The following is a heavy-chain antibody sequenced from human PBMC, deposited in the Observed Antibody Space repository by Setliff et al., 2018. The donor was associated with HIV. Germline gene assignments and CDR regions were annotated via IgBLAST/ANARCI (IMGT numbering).Heavy chain of an antibody. Sequence: LRLSCAGSGFTFSDAWITWVRQAPGKGLEWLGRIKSKIDGETTDYAAPVKGRFTISRDDSKNTVYLHMNSLKTEDTAVYYCIWSGSSGLYYFDHWGQGTLVTVSS. CDR1: GFTFSDAW. J-gene: IGHJ4*02. CDR3: IWSGSSGLYYFDH. D-gene: IGHD3-22*01. V-gene: IGHV3-15*01. CDR2: IKSKIDGETT.